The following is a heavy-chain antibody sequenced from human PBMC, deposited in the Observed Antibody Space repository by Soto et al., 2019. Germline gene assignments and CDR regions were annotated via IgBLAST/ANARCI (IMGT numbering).Heavy chain of an antibody. CDR3: ARDIDFGY. D-gene: IGHD3-3*01. V-gene: IGHV6-1*01. Sequence: QVQLQQSGPGLVKPSQTLSLTCAISGDSVSSNSAGWNWIRQSPSRGLEWLGRTFYRSRWYNEYGVSVKSRITINPDTSRNQISLQLNSETPEDTAIYYCARDIDFGYWGRGTQVTVSP. CDR2: TFYRSRWYN. CDR1: GDSVSSNSAG. J-gene: IGHJ4*02.